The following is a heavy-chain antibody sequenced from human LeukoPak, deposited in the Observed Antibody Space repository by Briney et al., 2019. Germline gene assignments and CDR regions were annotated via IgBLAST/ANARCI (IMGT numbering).Heavy chain of an antibody. V-gene: IGHV4-4*07. CDR2: IYTSGST. D-gene: IGHD3-3*01. CDR3: ARDEDFWSGHNYGMDV. Sequence: SETLSLTCTVSGGSISSYYWSWIRQPAGKGLEWIGRIYTSGSTNYNPSLKSGVTMSVETSKNQFSLKLSSVTAADTAVYYCARDEDFWSGHNYGMDVWGQGTTVTVSS. J-gene: IGHJ6*02. CDR1: GGSISSYY.